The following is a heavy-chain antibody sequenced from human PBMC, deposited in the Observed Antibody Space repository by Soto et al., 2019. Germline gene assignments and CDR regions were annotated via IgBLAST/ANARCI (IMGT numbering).Heavy chain of an antibody. Sequence: QVQLVQSGAEVKRPGASVKISCKASGYTFTNYYVQWVRQAPGQGLEWMGTINPSDSSATYAQKFRGRVTMTRDTSTSTVYMELSSLESEDTAVYYCARVQFGSGYRYAGDYWGQGTLVIVSS. V-gene: IGHV1-46*01. D-gene: IGHD5-18*01. J-gene: IGHJ4*02. CDR1: GYTFTNYY. CDR2: INPSDSSA. CDR3: ARVQFGSGYRYAGDY.